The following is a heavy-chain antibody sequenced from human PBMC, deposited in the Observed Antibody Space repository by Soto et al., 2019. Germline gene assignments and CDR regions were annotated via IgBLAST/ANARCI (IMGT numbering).Heavy chain of an antibody. CDR2: ISGSGGST. Sequence: GGSLRLSCAASGFTFSSYSMSWVRQAPGKGLEWVSAISGSGGSTYYADSVKGRFTISRDNSKNTLYLQMNSLRAEDTAVYYCAKDLRGSGYMFDYWGQGTLVTVSS. J-gene: IGHJ4*02. CDR3: AKDLRGSGYMFDY. CDR1: GFTFSSYS. V-gene: IGHV3-23*01. D-gene: IGHD3-22*01.